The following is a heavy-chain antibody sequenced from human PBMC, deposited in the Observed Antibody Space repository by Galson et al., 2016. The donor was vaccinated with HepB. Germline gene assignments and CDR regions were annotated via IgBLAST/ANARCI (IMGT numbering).Heavy chain of an antibody. V-gene: IGHV3-21*01. CDR1: GFTFSTYN. Sequence: SLRLSCAASGFTFSTYNMNWVRQAPGKGLEWVSSISSSSSYTFYADSVKGRFTISRDNAKYSLYLQMNSLRAEDTAVYYCARVDCSAGSCNPFDYWGRGTLVTVSS. CDR3: ARVDCSAGSCNPFDY. CDR2: ISSSSSYT. D-gene: IGHD2-15*01. J-gene: IGHJ4*02.